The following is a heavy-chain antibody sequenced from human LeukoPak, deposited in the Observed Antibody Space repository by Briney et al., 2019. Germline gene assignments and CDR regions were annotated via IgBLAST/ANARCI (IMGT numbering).Heavy chain of an antibody. J-gene: IGHJ4*02. CDR1: GYTFTSYY. D-gene: IGHD3-22*01. V-gene: IGHV1-46*01. Sequence: GASVKVSCKASGYTFTSYYMHWVRQAPGQGLEWMGIINSSGGSTSYAQKFQGRVTITADESTSTAYMELSSLRSEDTAVYYCASRNRYEAYYYDSSGYYPDYWGQGTLVTVSS. CDR2: INSSGGST. CDR3: ASRNRYEAYYYDSSGYYPDY.